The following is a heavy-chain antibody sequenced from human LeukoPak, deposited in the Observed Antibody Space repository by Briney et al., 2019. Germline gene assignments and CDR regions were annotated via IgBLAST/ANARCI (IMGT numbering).Heavy chain of an antibody. Sequence: GGSLRLSCAASGFTFSSYGMHWVRQAPGKGLEWVAVISYDGSNKYYADSVKGRFTISRDNSKNTLYLQMNSLRAEDTAVYYCGRDLGGRSGYWGQGTLVTVSS. CDR1: GFTFSSYG. J-gene: IGHJ4*02. V-gene: IGHV3-30*03. D-gene: IGHD1-26*01. CDR3: GRDLGGRSGY. CDR2: ISYDGSNK.